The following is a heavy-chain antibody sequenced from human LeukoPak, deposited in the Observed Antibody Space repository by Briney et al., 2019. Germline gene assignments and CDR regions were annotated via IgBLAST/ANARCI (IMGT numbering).Heavy chain of an antibody. CDR3: VRSDYLYFDY. CDR1: GFTFSSYE. V-gene: IGHV3-48*03. D-gene: IGHD3-16*01. J-gene: IGHJ4*02. Sequence: GGSLRLSCAASGFTFSSYEMNWVRQAPGKGLEWVSYISSSGSTIYYADSVKGRFTISRDNAKNSLYLQMNSLRAEDTAVYYCVRSDYLYFDYWGQGTLVTVSS. CDR2: ISSSGSTI.